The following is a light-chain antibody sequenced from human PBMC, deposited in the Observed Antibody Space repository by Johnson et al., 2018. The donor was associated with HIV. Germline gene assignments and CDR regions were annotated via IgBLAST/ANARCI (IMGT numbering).Light chain of an antibody. CDR1: SSNIGNNY. CDR2: DNK. CDR3: GTWDSSLSAPV. J-gene: IGLJ1*01. Sequence: QPVLTQPPSVSAAPGQKVTISCSGSSSNIGNNYVSWYQQLPGTAPKLLIYDNKKRPSGIADRFSGSKSGTSATLGITGLQTGDEADYYCGTWDSSLSAPVFGTGTKVTVL. V-gene: IGLV1-51*01.